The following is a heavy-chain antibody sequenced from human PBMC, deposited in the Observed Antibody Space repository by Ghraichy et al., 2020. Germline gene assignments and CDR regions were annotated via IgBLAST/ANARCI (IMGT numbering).Heavy chain of an antibody. CDR3: ARGRYSYGYFDY. V-gene: IGHV4-34*01. Sequence: SETLSLTCAVYGGSFSGYYWSWIRQPPGKGLEWIGEINHSGSTNYNPSLQSRVTISVDTSRNQFSLKLSSVTAADTAVYYCARGRYSYGYFDYWGQGTLVTVSS. J-gene: IGHJ4*02. D-gene: IGHD5-18*01. CDR2: INHSGST. CDR1: GGSFSGYY.